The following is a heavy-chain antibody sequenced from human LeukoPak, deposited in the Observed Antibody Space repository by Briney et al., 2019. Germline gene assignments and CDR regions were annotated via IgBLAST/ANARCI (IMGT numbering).Heavy chain of an antibody. CDR2: ISASGDST. Sequence: GGSLRLSCAASGFTFSSYAMSWVRQAPGKGLEWVSGISASGDSTYYADSVKGRFTISRDNSKNTLYLQMNSLRAEDTAVYYCAKDLEYSYGYFDYWGQGTLATVSS. CDR1: GFTFSSYA. J-gene: IGHJ4*02. V-gene: IGHV3-23*01. D-gene: IGHD5-18*01. CDR3: AKDLEYSYGYFDY.